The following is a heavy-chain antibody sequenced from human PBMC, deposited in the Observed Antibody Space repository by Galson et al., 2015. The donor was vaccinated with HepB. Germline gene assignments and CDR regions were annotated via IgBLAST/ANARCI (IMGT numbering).Heavy chain of an antibody. CDR3: ARAQEYSSSWQPIYYYYYYGMDV. J-gene: IGHJ6*02. V-gene: IGHV1-3*01. Sequence: SVKVSCKASGYTFTSYAMHWVRQAPGQRLEWMGWINAGNGNTKYSQKFQGRVTITRDTSASTAYMELSSLRSEDTAVYYCARAQEYSSSWQPIYYYYYYGMDVWGQGTTVTVSS. CDR2: INAGNGNT. D-gene: IGHD6-13*01. CDR1: GYTFTSYA.